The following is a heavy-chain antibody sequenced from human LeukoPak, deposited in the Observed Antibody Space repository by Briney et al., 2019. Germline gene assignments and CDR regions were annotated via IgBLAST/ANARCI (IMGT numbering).Heavy chain of an antibody. CDR1: GDTFSSHA. V-gene: IGHV1-69*10. D-gene: IGHD1-26*01. CDR2: IIPILDVT. J-gene: IGHJ6*02. Sequence: SVKVSCKASGDTFSSHAMNWVRQAPGQGLEWMGGIIPILDVTNYAQKFQGRVTITADKSTGTAYMELSSLRSEDTAVYYCARTGYGRDYYGMDVWGQGTTVTVSS. CDR3: ARTGYGRDYYGMDV.